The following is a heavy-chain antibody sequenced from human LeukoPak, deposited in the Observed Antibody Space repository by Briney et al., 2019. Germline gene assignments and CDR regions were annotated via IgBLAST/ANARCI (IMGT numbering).Heavy chain of an antibody. CDR2: IWYDGSNK. J-gene: IGHJ4*02. Sequence: GGSLRLSCAASGFTFSSYSMNWVRQAPGRGLEWVAVIWYDGSNKYYADSVKGRFTISRDNSKNTLYLQMNSLRAEDTAVYYCARDGFHYYDSSGYYYPDYWGQGTLVTVSS. CDR1: GFTFSSYS. V-gene: IGHV3-33*08. CDR3: ARDGFHYYDSSGYYYPDY. D-gene: IGHD3-22*01.